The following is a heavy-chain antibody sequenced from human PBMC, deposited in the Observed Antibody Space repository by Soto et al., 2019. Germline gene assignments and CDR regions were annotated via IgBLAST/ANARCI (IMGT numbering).Heavy chain of an antibody. CDR3: ARDVDCGEPPRDY. CDR1: VFTFSSYE. CDR2: ISSSASAR. V-gene: IGHV3-48*03. J-gene: IGHJ4*02. Sequence: PGGFLRFSCAASVFTFSSYEMNLVLQSPGKGLEWVSYISSSASARSYPDSVKGRFTISRYHAKNSLYLQMNSLRAEDTAVYYCARDVDCGEPPRDYWRQETLVTVS. D-gene: IGHD4-17*01.